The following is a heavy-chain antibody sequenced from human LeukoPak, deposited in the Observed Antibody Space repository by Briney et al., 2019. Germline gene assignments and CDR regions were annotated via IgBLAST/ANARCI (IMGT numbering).Heavy chain of an antibody. CDR1: GGSISSSSYY. J-gene: IGHJ4*02. CDR3: ARGISARSSPRY. V-gene: IGHV4-39*07. Sequence: SETLSLTCTVSGGSISSSSYYWGWIRQPPGKGLEWIGSIYYSGSTYYNPSLKSRVTISVDTSKNQFSLKLSSVTAADTAVYYCARGISARSSPRYWGQGTLVTVSS. D-gene: IGHD6-6*01. CDR2: IYYSGST.